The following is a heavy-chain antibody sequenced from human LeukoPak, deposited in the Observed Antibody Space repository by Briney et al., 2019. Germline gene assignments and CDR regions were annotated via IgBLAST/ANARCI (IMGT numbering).Heavy chain of an antibody. J-gene: IGHJ5*02. Sequence: SETLSLTCAVYGGSFSGYYWSWIRQPPGKGLEWIGEINHSGSTNYNPSLKSRVTISVDTSKNQFSLKLSSVTAADTAVYYCARGGVPGLVGTKVRRPWFDPWGKGTLVTVSS. CDR3: ARGGVPGLVGTKVRRPWFDP. V-gene: IGHV4-34*01. CDR1: GGSFSGYY. D-gene: IGHD1-7*01. CDR2: INHSGST.